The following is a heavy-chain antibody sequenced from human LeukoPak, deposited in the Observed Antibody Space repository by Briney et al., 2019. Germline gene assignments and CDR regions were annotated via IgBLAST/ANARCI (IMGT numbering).Heavy chain of an antibody. V-gene: IGHV5-51*01. Sequence: PGESLKISCKGSRYSFTSYWIGWVRQMPGKGLEWMGIIYPGDSDTRYSPSFQGQVTISADKSISTAYLQWSSLKASDTAMYYCARHCSSTSCYAGFDYWGQGTLVTVSP. CDR3: ARHCSSTSCYAGFDY. CDR1: RYSFTSYW. J-gene: IGHJ4*02. D-gene: IGHD2-2*01. CDR2: IYPGDSDT.